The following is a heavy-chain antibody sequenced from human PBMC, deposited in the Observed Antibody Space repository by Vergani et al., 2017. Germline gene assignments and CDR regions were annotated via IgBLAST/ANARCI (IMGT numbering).Heavy chain of an antibody. Sequence: EVHLVESGGGLVQPGRSLRLSCTGSGFTFGDHAMSWVRQAPGKGLEWVGCMRCRDFGGTTEYTEYAASVRDRFVFSSDDSKSIAYLQMDSLKTEDTAVYYCTRGVYYASAYWTDYWGQGTLVTVSS. CDR1: GFTFGDHA. J-gene: IGHJ4*02. CDR2: MRCRDFGGTT. D-gene: IGHD3-22*01. CDR3: TRGVYYASAYWTDY. V-gene: IGHV3-49*04.